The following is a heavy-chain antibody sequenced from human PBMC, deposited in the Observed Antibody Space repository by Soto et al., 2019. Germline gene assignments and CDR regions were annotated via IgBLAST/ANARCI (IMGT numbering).Heavy chain of an antibody. CDR2: IYHSGST. CDR3: ARSPATAISYFDY. Sequence: QVQLQESGPGLVKPSETLTLTCTVSGGSVTSGSDYWSWIRQPPGKGLEWIGYIYHSGSTKYNPSLKSRVTISVDTSKNQFSLKLTSLTAADTAVYYCARSPATAISYFDYWGQGTLVTVSS. CDR1: GGSVTSGSDY. D-gene: IGHD2-21*02. V-gene: IGHV4-61*01. J-gene: IGHJ4*02.